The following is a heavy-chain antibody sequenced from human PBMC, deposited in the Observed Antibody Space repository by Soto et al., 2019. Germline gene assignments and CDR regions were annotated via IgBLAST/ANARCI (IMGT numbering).Heavy chain of an antibody. CDR3: ASQYSSSWYNRNAWFDP. D-gene: IGHD6-13*01. V-gene: IGHV3-11*01. CDR2: IRSSGSTI. J-gene: IGHJ5*02. Sequence: GGSLRLSCAASGFTFSDYYMSWIRQAPGKGLEWVSYIRSSGSTIYYADSVKGRFTIPRDNAKNSLYLQMNSLRAEDTAVYYCASQYSSSWYNRNAWFDPWGQGTLVTVSS. CDR1: GFTFSDYY.